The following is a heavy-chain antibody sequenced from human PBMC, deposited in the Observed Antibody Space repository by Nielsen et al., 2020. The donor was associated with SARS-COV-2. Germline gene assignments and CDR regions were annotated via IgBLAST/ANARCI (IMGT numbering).Heavy chain of an antibody. Sequence: ASVKVSCKASGYTFTSYGISWVRQAPGQGLEWMGWISAYNGNTNYAQKLQGRVTMTTDTSTSTAYMELRSLRSDDTAVYYCARGTKRYSYGYNYFDYWGQGTLVTVSS. J-gene: IGHJ4*02. CDR1: GYTFTSYG. V-gene: IGHV1-18*01. CDR3: ARGTKRYSYGYNYFDY. D-gene: IGHD5-18*01. CDR2: ISAYNGNT.